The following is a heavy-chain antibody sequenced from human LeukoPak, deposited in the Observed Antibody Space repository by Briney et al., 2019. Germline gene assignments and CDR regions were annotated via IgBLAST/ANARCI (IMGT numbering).Heavy chain of an antibody. CDR2: IFHSGST. J-gene: IGHJ3*01. Sequence: SQTLSLTCTVSGDSISTGDYYWTWIRQPPGKGLEWIGYIFHSGSTYYNPSLKSRITISVDTSKNQFSLKLNSVMTPYTAEYYCAVGLHSGQFXIXXWGXXXMVT. V-gene: IGHV4-30-4*08. CDR3: AVGLHSGQFXIXX. D-gene: IGHD5-24*01. CDR1: GDSISTGDYY.